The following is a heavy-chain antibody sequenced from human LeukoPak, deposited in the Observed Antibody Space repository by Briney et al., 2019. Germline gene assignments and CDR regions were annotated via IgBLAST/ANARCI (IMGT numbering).Heavy chain of an antibody. CDR1: GGTLSRYG. D-gene: IGHD3-16*02. CDR3: AGETLAPSGVKYFHH. CDR2: IIPTFGSP. J-gene: IGHJ1*01. V-gene: IGHV1-69*05. Sequence: SVKVSCKASGGTLSRYGINWVRQAPGQGLEWMGRIIPTFGSPNYAQNFQGRVTITTDESTTTAYMEVTSPTSEDTAVYYCAGETLAPSGVKYFHHWGQGTLVTVSS.